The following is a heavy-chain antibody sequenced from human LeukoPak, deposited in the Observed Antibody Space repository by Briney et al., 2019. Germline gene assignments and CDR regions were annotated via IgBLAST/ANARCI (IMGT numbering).Heavy chain of an antibody. CDR3: VRDIRDCAIADCYTYYHHGMDV. CDR2: ISSSGSTI. J-gene: IGHJ6*02. V-gene: IGHV3-11*01. D-gene: IGHD2-2*02. CDR1: GITFSDYY. Sequence: PGGSLRLSCAASGITFSDYYMSWIRQAPGKGLEWVSQISSSGSTIYYTDSVRGCFTISRDNAKSSLYLQMSNLRAEDTAIYYCVRDIRDCAIADCYTYYHHGMDVWGQGTTVTVSS.